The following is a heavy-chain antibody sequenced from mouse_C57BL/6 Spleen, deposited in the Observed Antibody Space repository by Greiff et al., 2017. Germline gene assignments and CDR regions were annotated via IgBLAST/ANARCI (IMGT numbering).Heavy chain of an antibody. Sequence: VQLVESGAELVRPGTSVKMSCKASGYTFTNYWIGWAKQRPGHGLEWIGDIYPGGGYTNYNEKFKGKATLTADKSSSTAYMQFSSLTSEDSAIYYCARGDYGYVAWFAYWGQGTLVTVSA. D-gene: IGHD2-2*01. CDR1: GYTFTNYW. CDR3: ARGDYGYVAWFAY. CDR2: IYPGGGYT. V-gene: IGHV1-63*01. J-gene: IGHJ3*01.